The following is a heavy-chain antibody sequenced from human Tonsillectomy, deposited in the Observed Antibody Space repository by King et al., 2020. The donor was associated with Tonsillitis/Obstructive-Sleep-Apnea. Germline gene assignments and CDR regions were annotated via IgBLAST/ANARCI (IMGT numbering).Heavy chain of an antibody. D-gene: IGHD3-16*02. CDR1: GFTFSDYY. Sequence: VQLVESGGGLVKPGGSLRLYCAASGFTFSDYYMSWIRQAPGKGLEWVSYISSSSSYTNYADSVKGRFTISRDNAKNSLYLQMNSLRAEDTAGYYCARDSADDYVWGSYRSSGWFDPWGQGTLVTVSS. V-gene: IGHV3-11*06. CDR2: ISSSSSYT. J-gene: IGHJ5*02. CDR3: ARDSADDYVWGSYRSSGWFDP.